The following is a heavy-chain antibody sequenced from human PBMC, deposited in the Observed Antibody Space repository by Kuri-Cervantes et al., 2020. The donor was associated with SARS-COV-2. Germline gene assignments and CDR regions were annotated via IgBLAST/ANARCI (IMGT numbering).Heavy chain of an antibody. J-gene: IGHJ6*02. CDR2: INDVYEA. V-gene: IGHV3-23*01. CDR1: GLPFSLYA. Sequence: GGSLRLSCVASGLPFSLYAMSWVRLAPGKGLEWVSGINDVYEAYYADSVRGRFTISRDTSRTTLYLQMNSLRAEDTAVYYCARAPDGLDVWGQGTTVTVSS. D-gene: IGHD1-14*01. CDR3: ARAPDGLDV.